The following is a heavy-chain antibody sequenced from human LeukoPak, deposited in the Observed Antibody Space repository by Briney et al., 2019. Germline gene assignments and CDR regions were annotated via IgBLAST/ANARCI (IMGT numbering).Heavy chain of an antibody. CDR2: IDSDDGST. CDR1: GFTFSRDW. CDR3: ARLANPSGYWD. Sequence: PGGSLRLSCAASGFTFSRDWIHWVRQVPGKGLVWVSRIDSDDGSTSYADSVKGRFTISRDNSNNTLYLQMNSLRAEDTAVYYCARLANPSGYWDWGQGTLVTVSS. D-gene: IGHD3-22*01. V-gene: IGHV3-74*01. J-gene: IGHJ4*02.